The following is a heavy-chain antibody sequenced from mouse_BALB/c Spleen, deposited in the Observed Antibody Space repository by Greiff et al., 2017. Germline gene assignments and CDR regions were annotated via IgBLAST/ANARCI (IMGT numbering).Heavy chain of an antibody. Sequence: EVQLQQSGAELVKPGASVKLSCTASGFNIKDTYMHWVKQRPEQGLEWIGRIDPANGNTKYDPKFQGKATITADTSSNTAYLQLSSLTSEDAAVYYCALYYLPCAYWGQGTLVTVSA. CDR1: GFNIKDTY. D-gene: IGHD2-1*01. V-gene: IGHV14-3*02. J-gene: IGHJ3*01. CDR2: IDPANGNT. CDR3: ALYYLPCAY.